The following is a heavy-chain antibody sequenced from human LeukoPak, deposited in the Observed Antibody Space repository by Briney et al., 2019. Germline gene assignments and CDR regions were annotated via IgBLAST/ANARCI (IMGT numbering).Heavy chain of an antibody. Sequence: PGGSQRVSCAASGFTFSEYYMSWIRPAPGKGLEWVSYISSSGSTIYYADSVKGQFTISRDNAKNSLYLQMNSLRAEDTAVYYCARDPGGGYCSSTSCYVDYWGQGTLVTVSS. CDR3: ARDPGGGYCSSTSCYVDY. CDR1: GFTFSEYY. D-gene: IGHD2-2*01. V-gene: IGHV3-11*01. CDR2: ISSSGSTI. J-gene: IGHJ4*02.